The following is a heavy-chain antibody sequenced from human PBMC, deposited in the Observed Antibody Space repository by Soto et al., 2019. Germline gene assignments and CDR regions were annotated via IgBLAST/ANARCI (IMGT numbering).Heavy chain of an antibody. CDR2: ISGSTSGT. V-gene: IGHV3-23*01. CDR1: GFAFSSYA. CDR3: AKDRGFIDLFDY. Sequence: EVQLLESGGGLVQPGGSLRLSCAASGFAFSSYAMSWVRQAPGKGLEWVSSISGSTSGTYYADAVKGRFTISRDNSNNTLYLQMNSLRAEDTDVYYCAKDRGFIDLFDYGGQGALVTVSS. J-gene: IGHJ4*02. D-gene: IGHD3-16*02.